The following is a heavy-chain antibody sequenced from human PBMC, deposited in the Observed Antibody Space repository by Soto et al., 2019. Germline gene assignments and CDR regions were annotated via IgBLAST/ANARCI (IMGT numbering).Heavy chain of an antibody. D-gene: IGHD6-13*01. J-gene: IGHJ5*02. V-gene: IGHV1-69*13. CDR3: ARGGGSSWYGPNWFDP. Sequence: SVKVSCKTSGGTFRTHAITWVRQAPGQGLEWMGGIIPIFGMANYAQKFQGRVIITADESTSTVHMELRSLRSEDTAVYYCARGGGSSWYGPNWFDPWGQGTLVTVSS. CDR1: GGTFRTHA. CDR2: IIPIFGMA.